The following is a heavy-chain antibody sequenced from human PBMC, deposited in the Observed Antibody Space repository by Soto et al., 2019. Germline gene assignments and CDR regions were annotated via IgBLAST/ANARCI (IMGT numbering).Heavy chain of an antibody. CDR2: IAFDGSYK. CDR3: ARGAGIIVAGTSFEY. D-gene: IGHD6-19*01. J-gene: IGHJ4*02. Sequence: QVQLVESGGGVAQPGRSLRLSCAASGFTFSSHSMHWVRQAPGKGLEWVAVIAFDGSYKYYADSVKGRFTISRDNSKNTLYLQMNSLRAEDTAVYYCARGAGIIVAGTSFEYWGQGTLFTVSS. CDR1: GFTFSSHS. V-gene: IGHV3-30*04.